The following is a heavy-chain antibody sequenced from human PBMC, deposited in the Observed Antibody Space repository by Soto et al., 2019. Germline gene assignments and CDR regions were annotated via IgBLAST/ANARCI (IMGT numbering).Heavy chain of an antibody. J-gene: IGHJ4*02. CDR2: VYDTGTT. CDR1: VVSMNFYY. CDR3: ARGRGGHFDS. D-gene: IGHD3-16*01. V-gene: IGHV4-59*01. Sequence: SETLSLTCNISVVSMNFYYWMCIRHPPGKGLEWIGSVYDTGTTSYNSSLKSRVTMSVDTSKSQFSLNLISVTAADTAVYYCARGRGGHFDSWGQGTLVAVSS.